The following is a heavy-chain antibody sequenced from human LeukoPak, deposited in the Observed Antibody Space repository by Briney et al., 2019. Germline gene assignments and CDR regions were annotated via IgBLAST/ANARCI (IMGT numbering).Heavy chain of an antibody. D-gene: IGHD3-10*01. CDR3: ARGSLLWFGELTLLDY. V-gene: IGHV3-30*04. Sequence: GGSLRLSCAASGFTFSSYAMHWVRQAPGKGLEWVAVISYDGSNKYYADSVKGRFTISRDNSKNTLYLQMNSLRAEDTAVYYCARGSLLWFGELTLLDYWGQGTLVTVSS. CDR2: ISYDGSNK. CDR1: GFTFSSYA. J-gene: IGHJ4*02.